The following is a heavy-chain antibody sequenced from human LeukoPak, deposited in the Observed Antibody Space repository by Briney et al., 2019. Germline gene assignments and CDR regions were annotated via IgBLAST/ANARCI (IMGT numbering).Heavy chain of an antibody. CDR3: ARDLGHITLGSTYYHNWFDP. Sequence: SGTLSLTCTVSGGSVSGYYWSWIRQPPGKGLEWIGYVYYNGATHYNPSLKSRVTISIDTSNNQFSQKMSSVLAADTAVYYCARDLGHITLGSTYYHNWFDPWGQGTLVTVSS. CDR1: GGSVSGYY. D-gene: IGHD3-22*01. J-gene: IGHJ5*02. V-gene: IGHV4-59*02. CDR2: VYYNGAT.